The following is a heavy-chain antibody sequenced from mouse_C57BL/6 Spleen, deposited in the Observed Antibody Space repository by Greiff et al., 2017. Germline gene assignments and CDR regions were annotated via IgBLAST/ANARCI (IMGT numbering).Heavy chain of an antibody. CDR1: GYTLTGYW. J-gene: IGHJ4*01. V-gene: IGHV1-9*01. CDR2: ILPGSGST. D-gene: IGHD1-1*01. CDR3: ARASSSYVFYAMDY. Sequence: QVQLQQSGAELMKPGASVTLSCKATGYTLTGYWIEWVKQRPGHGLEWIGEILPGSGSTNYNEKFTGKATFTADTSSNTAYMQLSSLTTEDSAIYYCARASSSYVFYAMDYWGQGTSVTVSS.